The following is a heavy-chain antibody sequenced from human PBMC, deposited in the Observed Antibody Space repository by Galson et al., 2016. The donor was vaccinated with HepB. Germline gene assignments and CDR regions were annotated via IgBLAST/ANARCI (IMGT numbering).Heavy chain of an antibody. CDR2: INVNGETT. CDR3: AGGTAWHHFNF. D-gene: IGHD1-26*01. J-gene: IGHJ4*02. Sequence: SLRLSCAASGFSISSYAMRWVRQAPGTGLEWVSSINVNGETTYYADSVKGRFTISRDNSKNTLYLQMSSLRVEDAAIYFCAGGTAWHHFNFWGQGSLVIVSS. CDR1: GFSISSYA. V-gene: IGHV3-23*01.